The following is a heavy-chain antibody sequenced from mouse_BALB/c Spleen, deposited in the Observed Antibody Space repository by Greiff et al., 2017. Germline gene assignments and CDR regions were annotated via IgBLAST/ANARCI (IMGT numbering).Heavy chain of an antibody. J-gene: IGHJ3*01. Sequence: EVKLLESGPGLVKPSQSLSLTCTVTGYSITSDYAWNWIRQFPGNKLEWMGYISYSGSTSYNPSLKSRISITRDTSKNQFFLQLNSVTTEDTATYYGGSSPLAYWGQGTLVTVSA. CDR3: GSSPLAY. CDR1: GYSITSDYA. V-gene: IGHV3-2*02. CDR2: ISYSGST. D-gene: IGHD1-1*01.